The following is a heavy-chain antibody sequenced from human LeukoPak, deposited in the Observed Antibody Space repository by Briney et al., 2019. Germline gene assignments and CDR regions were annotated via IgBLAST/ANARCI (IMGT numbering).Heavy chain of an antibody. Sequence: SETLSLTCTVSGGSISSGDYYWSWIRQPPGKGLEWIGYIYYSGSTYYNPSLKSRVTISVDTSKNQFSLKLSSVTAADTAVYYCARARQPIVVVPAGRYYFDYWGQGTLVTVSS. V-gene: IGHV4-30-4*01. CDR1: GGSISSGDYY. J-gene: IGHJ4*02. CDR3: ARARQPIVVVPAGRYYFDY. CDR2: IYYSGST. D-gene: IGHD2-2*01.